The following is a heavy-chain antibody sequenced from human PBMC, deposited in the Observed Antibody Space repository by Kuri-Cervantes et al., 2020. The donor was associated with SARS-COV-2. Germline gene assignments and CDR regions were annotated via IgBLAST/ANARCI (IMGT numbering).Heavy chain of an antibody. D-gene: IGHD3-16*01. CDR1: GFIFSDYY. CDR3: ARDQFGGGYFDY. Sequence: GGSLRLSCTASGFIFSDYYMTWIRQAPGKGLEWVSNIGPSGTTKYYADSVKGRFTISRDNAKNSLYLQMSSLRSEDTAVYYCARDQFGGGYFDYWGQGTLVTVSS. V-gene: IGHV3-11*01. CDR2: IGPSGTTK. J-gene: IGHJ4*02.